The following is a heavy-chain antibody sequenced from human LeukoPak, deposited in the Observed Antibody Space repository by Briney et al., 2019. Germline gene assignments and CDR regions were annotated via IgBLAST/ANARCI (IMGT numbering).Heavy chain of an antibody. Sequence: GGSLRLSCAASGFTFSSYSMNWVRQAPGKGLEWVSSISSSSSYIYYADSVKGRFTISRDNAKNSLYLQMNGLRAEDTAVYYCARYCSSTSCHDYWGQGTLVTVSS. J-gene: IGHJ4*02. CDR1: GFTFSSYS. CDR3: ARYCSSTSCHDY. D-gene: IGHD2-2*01. V-gene: IGHV3-21*01. CDR2: ISSSSSYI.